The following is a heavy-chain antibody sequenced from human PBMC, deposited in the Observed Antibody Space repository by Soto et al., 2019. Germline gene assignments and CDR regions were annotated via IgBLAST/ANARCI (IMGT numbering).Heavy chain of an antibody. CDR2: ISGSGGST. CDR3: ARARITIFGIFDY. CDR1: GFTFSSYA. J-gene: IGHJ4*02. D-gene: IGHD3-3*01. Sequence: PGGSLRLSCAASGFTFSSYAMSWVRQAPGKGLEWVSAISGSGGSTYYADSVKGRFTISRDNSKNTLYLQMNSPRAEDTAVYYCARARITIFGIFDYWGQGTLVTVSS. V-gene: IGHV3-23*01.